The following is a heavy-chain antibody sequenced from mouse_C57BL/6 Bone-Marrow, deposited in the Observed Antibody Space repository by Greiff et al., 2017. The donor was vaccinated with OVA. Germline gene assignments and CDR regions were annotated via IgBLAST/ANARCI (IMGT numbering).Heavy chain of an antibody. J-gene: IGHJ2*01. CDR2: IHPNSGST. V-gene: IGHV1-64*01. D-gene: IGHD2-1*01. Sequence: QVQLQQPGAELVKPGASVKLSCKASGYTFTSYWMHWVKQRPGQGLEWIGMIHPNSGSTNYNEKFKSKATLTVDKSSSTAYMQLSSLTSEDSAVYYCARSQILPGTLGVDYWGQGTTLTVSS. CDR1: GYTFTSYW. CDR3: ARSQILPGTLGVDY.